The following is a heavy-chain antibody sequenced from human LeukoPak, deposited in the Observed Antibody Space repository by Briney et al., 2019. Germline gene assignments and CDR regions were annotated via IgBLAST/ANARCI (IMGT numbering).Heavy chain of an antibody. CDR2: INHSGTT. J-gene: IGHJ5*02. V-gene: IGHV4-34*01. CDR3: AVYCVESGRGWHNWFDP. Sequence: SETLSPTCAVSVGSISNYHWCWLRQPPGKGLEWIGEINHSGTTNYNPSLKSRVTISRDTLKNHFSLKLSSVTAADTAVYYWAVYCVESGRGWHNWFDPWGQGTLVTVSS. CDR1: VGSISNYH. D-gene: IGHD2-21*01.